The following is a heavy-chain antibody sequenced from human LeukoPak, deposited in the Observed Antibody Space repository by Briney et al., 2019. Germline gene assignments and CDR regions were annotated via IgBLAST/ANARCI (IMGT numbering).Heavy chain of an antibody. D-gene: IGHD6-19*01. J-gene: IGHJ6*02. Sequence: ASVKVSCKASGYTFTGYYMHWVRQAPGQGLEWMGWINPNSGGTNYAQKFQGRATMTGDTSISTAYMELSRLRSDDTAVYYCARFPYSSGIRYYYYGMDVWGQGTTVTVSS. V-gene: IGHV1-2*02. CDR1: GYTFTGYY. CDR3: ARFPYSSGIRYYYYGMDV. CDR2: INPNSGGT.